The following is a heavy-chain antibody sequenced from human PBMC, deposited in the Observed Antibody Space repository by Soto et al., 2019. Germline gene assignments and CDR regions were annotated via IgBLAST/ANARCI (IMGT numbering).Heavy chain of an antibody. V-gene: IGHV4-59*01. CDR2: IYYSGST. D-gene: IGHD3-22*01. CDR3: ARDPYYYDSSGYLFDY. Sequence: QVQLQESGPGLVKPSETLSLTCTVSGGSISSYYWSWIRQPPGKGLEWIGYIYYSGSTNYNPSLKSRVTISVDTSKNQFSLKLSSVTAADTAVYYCARDPYYYDSSGYLFDYWGQGTLVTVSS. J-gene: IGHJ4*02. CDR1: GGSISSYY.